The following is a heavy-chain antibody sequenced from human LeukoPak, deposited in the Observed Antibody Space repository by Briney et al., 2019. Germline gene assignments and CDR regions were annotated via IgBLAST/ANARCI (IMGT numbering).Heavy chain of an antibody. CDR1: GYTFTDSY. Sequence: ASVKVSCKASGYTFTDSYIHWVRQTLGQGLEWMGWINPVSGGTNYLQKFQDRVTMTRDTSISTAYMELSRLRFDDTAIHYCARSKSFDYWGQGALVTVSS. J-gene: IGHJ4*02. CDR2: INPVSGGT. V-gene: IGHV1-2*02. CDR3: ARSKSFDY.